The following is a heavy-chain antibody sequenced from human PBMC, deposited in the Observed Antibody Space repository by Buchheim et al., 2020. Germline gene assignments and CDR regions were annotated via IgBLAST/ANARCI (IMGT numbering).Heavy chain of an antibody. CDR3: ARVDDEGYFDY. CDR2: IYPDGSTT. D-gene: IGHD3-16*01. Sequence: QVQLVESGGGVVQPGTSLRLSCAASGFTFSSYGMHWVRQAPGQGLEWVGMIYPDGSTTYYADSVKGRFTISRDNSKNTLYLQMDSLRAEDTAVYKCARVDDEGYFDYWGQGTL. CDR1: GFTFSSYG. V-gene: IGHV3-33*01. J-gene: IGHJ4*02.